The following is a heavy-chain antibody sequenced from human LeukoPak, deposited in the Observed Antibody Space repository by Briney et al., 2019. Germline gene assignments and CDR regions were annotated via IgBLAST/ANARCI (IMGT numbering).Heavy chain of an antibody. CDR2: IFYSGNT. CDR3: ATPTDDYESSGDFDY. V-gene: IGHV4-39*01. CDR1: GGPISSRSSY. D-gene: IGHD3-22*01. Sequence: SETLSLTCTVSGGPISSRSSYWGWIRQPPGKGLEWIGSIFYSGNTYYNPSLRSRVTISLDTSKNQFSLRLSSVTAADTAVYYCATPTDDYESSGDFDYWGQGTLVTVSS. J-gene: IGHJ4*02.